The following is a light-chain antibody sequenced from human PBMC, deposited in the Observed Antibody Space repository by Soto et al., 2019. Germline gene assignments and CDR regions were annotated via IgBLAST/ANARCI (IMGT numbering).Light chain of an antibody. Sequence: QSVLTQPPSASGTPGQRVTISCSGSSSNIGSNIVNWYQQVPGTAPKLLIYSNSQRPSGVPDRFSCSKSGTSASLAISGLQSEDEADYFCAAWDDSLNGHVFGTGTKVTVL. J-gene: IGLJ1*01. CDR1: SSNIGSNI. CDR2: SNS. V-gene: IGLV1-44*01. CDR3: AAWDDSLNGHV.